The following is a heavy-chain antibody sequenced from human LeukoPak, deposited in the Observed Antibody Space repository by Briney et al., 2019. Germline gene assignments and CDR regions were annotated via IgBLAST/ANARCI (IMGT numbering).Heavy chain of an antibody. CDR2: INPNSGGT. Sequence: ASVKVSCKASGYTLTGYYMHWVRQAPGQGLEWMGWINPNSGGTNYAQKFQGRVTMTRDTSISTAYMELSRLRSDDTAVYYCARDRVGATYFDYWGQGTLVIVSS. CDR3: ARDRVGATYFDY. CDR1: GYTLTGYY. D-gene: IGHD1-26*01. V-gene: IGHV1-2*02. J-gene: IGHJ4*02.